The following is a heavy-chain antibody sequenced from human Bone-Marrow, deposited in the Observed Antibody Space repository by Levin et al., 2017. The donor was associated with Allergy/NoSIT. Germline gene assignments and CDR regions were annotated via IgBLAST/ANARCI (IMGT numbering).Heavy chain of an antibody. CDR3: ARAPGSSGWYDYFQH. J-gene: IGHJ1*01. Sequence: LSLTCAASGFTVSSNYMSWVRQAPGKGLEWVSVNYSGGSTYYADSVKGRFTISRDNSKNTLFLQMNSLRDEDTAVYYCARAPGSSGWYDYFQHWGQGTLVTVSS. CDR2: NYSGGST. CDR1: GFTVSSNY. V-gene: IGHV3-66*01. D-gene: IGHD6-19*01.